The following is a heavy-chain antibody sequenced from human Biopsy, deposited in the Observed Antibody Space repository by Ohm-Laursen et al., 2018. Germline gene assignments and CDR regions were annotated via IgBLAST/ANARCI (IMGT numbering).Heavy chain of an antibody. V-gene: IGHV4-59*01. CDR2: VSYTGST. Sequence: GTLSLTCTVSGDSISSYYWSWIRQPPGKGLEWIGYVSYTGSTDYNPSLQSRVTISVDTSKNHFSLRLQSVTPADTAMYYCARDRGFYSDRTVPGYFDLWGRGTLVTVSS. J-gene: IGHJ2*01. CDR1: GDSISSYY. CDR3: ARDRGFYSDRTVPGYFDL. D-gene: IGHD3-22*01.